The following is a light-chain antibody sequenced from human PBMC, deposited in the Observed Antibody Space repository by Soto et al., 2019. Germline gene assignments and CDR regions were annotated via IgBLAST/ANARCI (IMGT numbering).Light chain of an antibody. Sequence: DIQMTQSPSSLSASVGDRVTITCRASQSISSYLNWYQQKPGKAPKLLIYAASSLQSGVPSRFSGSGSGTDFTLTISSLQPEDFATYYCQHSYSTSYTFGQGINVDIK. CDR1: QSISSY. CDR3: QHSYSTSYT. J-gene: IGKJ2*01. CDR2: AAS. V-gene: IGKV1-39*01.